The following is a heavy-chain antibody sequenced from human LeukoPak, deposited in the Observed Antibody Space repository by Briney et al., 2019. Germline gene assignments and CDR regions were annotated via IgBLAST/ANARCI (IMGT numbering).Heavy chain of an antibody. J-gene: IGHJ4*02. CDR3: ARRRKAVQVGATSYYFDY. CDR2: IYPGDFDN. V-gene: IGHV5-51*01. D-gene: IGHD1-26*01. Sequence: GESLKISCKGSGYSFTSYWIGWVRQMPGKGLEWMGIIYPGDFDNRYSPSFQGHVTISADKSISTAYLQWSSLKASDTAMYYCARRRKAVQVGATSYYFDYWGQGTLVTVSS. CDR1: GYSFTSYW.